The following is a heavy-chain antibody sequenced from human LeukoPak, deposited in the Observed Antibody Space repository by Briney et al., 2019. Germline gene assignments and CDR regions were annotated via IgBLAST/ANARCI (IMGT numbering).Heavy chain of an antibody. J-gene: IGHJ4*02. CDR2: IRHDGNVK. V-gene: IGHV3-7*01. Sequence: GPFLRLSCAACGFACSDFWMSWVRQAPGKGLEWVDNIRHDGNVKNYVPAMRGRFTTSRDNAKNSLYLQMSSLTVEETAVYYCATSHDSAGNDWGQGTLVTVSS. D-gene: IGHD2-15*01. CDR1: GFACSDFW. CDR3: ATSHDSAGND.